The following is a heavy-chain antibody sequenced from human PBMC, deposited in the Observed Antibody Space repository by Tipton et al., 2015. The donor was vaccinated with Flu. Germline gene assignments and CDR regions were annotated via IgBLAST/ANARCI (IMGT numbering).Heavy chain of an antibody. V-gene: IGHV4-30-4*01. CDR2: IYYSGST. CDR3: ARDSPTLYGDYPMYYFDY. D-gene: IGHD4-17*01. J-gene: IGHJ4*02. Sequence: TLSLTCTVSGGSISSGDYYWSWIRQPPGKGLEWIGYIYYSGSTYYNPSLKSRVTISVDTSKNQFSLKLSSVTAADTAVYYCARDSPTLYGDYPMYYFDYWGQGTLVTVSS. CDR1: GGSISSGDYY.